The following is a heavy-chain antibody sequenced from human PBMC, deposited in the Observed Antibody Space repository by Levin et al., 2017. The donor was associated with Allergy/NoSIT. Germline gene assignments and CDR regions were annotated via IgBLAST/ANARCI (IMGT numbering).Heavy chain of an antibody. V-gene: IGHV3-30*18. Sequence: GGSLRLSCAASGFIFSDYGFHWVRQAPGKGLEWVAFISFDGSQKYYAEDMKGRFTVSKDNSDNTLYLQMDSLRADDSALYYCAKDIYHKYKYGNYYYYGMDVWGQGTTVTVSS. CDR3: AKDIYHKYKYGNYYYYGMDV. CDR2: ISFDGSQK. D-gene: IGHD5-18*01. J-gene: IGHJ6*02. CDR1: GFIFSDYG.